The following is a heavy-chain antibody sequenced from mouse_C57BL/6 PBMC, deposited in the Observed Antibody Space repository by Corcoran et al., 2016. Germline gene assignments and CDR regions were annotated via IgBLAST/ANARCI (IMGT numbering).Heavy chain of an antibody. V-gene: IGHV14-2*01. Sequence: EVQLQQSGAELVKPGASVKLSCTASGFNIKYYYMHWVKQRTEQGLEWIGRIDPEDGETKYAPKFPGKATITADTSSNTAYLQISSLTYEDTAVYYCARSDSFDYWGQVTTLPVSS. CDR3: ARSDSFDY. J-gene: IGHJ2*01. CDR2: IDPEDGET. CDR1: GFNIKYYY.